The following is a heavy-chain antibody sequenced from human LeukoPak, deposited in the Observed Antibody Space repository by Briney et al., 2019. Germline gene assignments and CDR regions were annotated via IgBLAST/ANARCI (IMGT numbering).Heavy chain of an antibody. V-gene: IGHV1-18*01. CDR1: GYTFTSYG. CDR3: ASTYCTNGVCQAQPLNY. D-gene: IGHD2-8*01. J-gene: IGHJ4*02. CDR2: ISAYNGNT. Sequence: ASVKVSCKASGYTFTSYGISWVRQAPGQGLEWMGWISAYNGNTNYAQKLQGRVTMTTDTSTSTAYMELRSLRSDDTAVYYCASTYCTNGVCQAQPLNYWGQGTLVTVSS.